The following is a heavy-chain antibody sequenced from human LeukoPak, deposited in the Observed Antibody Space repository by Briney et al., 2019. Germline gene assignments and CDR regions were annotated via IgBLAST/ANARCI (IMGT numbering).Heavy chain of an antibody. J-gene: IGHJ5*02. CDR3: ARDVPGSIGTTARFDP. CDR1: GYTSRTYG. D-gene: IGHD1-1*01. V-gene: IGHV1-18*01. Sequence: ASVKVSCKSSGYTSRTYGISWMRQAPGQGLEWMGWLSFHNGNTNYAQKFHGRLTMTTDTSTSTAYMELGSLRSDDTGVYYCARDVPGSIGTTARFDPWGQGTLVTVSS. CDR2: LSFHNGNT.